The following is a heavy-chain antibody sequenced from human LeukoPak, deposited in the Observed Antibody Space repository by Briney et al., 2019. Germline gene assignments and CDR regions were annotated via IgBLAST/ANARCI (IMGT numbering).Heavy chain of an antibody. Sequence: GGSLRLSCAASGFTFSSYSMNWVRQAPGKGLEWVSSISSSSSYIYYADSVKGRFAISRDNSKNTLYLQMNSLRAEDTAVYYCAKDSQINWYYFDYWGQGTLVTVSS. CDR1: GFTFSSYS. V-gene: IGHV3-21*01. CDR2: ISSSSSYI. CDR3: AKDSQINWYYFDY. J-gene: IGHJ4*02.